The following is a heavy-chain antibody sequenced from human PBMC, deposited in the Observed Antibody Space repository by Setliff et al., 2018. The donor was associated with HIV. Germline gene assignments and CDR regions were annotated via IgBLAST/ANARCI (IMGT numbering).Heavy chain of an antibody. Sequence: GGSLRLSCAASEVISTTYIGNWVRQAPGKGLEWLSSISGSGHFVKYAMSVRGRFTLSRDNSKKSLFLQMNNLTAADTGVYFCVRGSTKTTRGNGAFDLWGQGAMVTVS. J-gene: IGHJ3*01. CDR2: ISGSGHFV. V-gene: IGHV3-21*03. D-gene: IGHD1-1*01. CDR3: VRGSTKTTRGNGAFDL. CDR1: EVISTTYI.